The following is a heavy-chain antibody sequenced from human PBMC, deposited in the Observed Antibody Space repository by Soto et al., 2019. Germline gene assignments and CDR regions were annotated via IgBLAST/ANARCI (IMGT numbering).Heavy chain of an antibody. CDR3: AXGHSTMIVVVSHNWFDP. CDR1: GGSFSCYY. V-gene: IGHV4-34*01. CDR2: INHSGST. D-gene: IGHD3-22*01. J-gene: IGHJ5*02. Sequence: SETLSLTCAVYGGSFSCYYWSWIRQPPGKGLEWIGEINHSGSTNYNPSLKSRVTISVDTSKNQFSLKLSSVTAADTAVYYCAXGHSTMIVVVSHNWFDPWGQGTLVTVSS.